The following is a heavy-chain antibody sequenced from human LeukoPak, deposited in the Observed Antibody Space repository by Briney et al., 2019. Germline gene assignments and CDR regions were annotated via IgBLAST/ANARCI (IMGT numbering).Heavy chain of an antibody. CDR2: INPSGGST. V-gene: IGHV1-46*01. D-gene: IGHD3-10*01. J-gene: IGHJ5*02. Sequence: ASVKVSCKASGYTFTSYYMHWVRQAPGQGLEWMGIINPSGGSTSYAQKFQGRVTMTRDMSTSTVYVELSSLRSEDTAVYYCAREGMVRGVIHPPFDPWGQGTLVTVSS. CDR1: GYTFTSYY. CDR3: AREGMVRGVIHPPFDP.